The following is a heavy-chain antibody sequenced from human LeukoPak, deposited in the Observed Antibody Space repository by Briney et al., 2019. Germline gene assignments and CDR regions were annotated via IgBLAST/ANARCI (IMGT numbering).Heavy chain of an antibody. CDR2: IGTAGDT. Sequence: SGGSLRLSCAASGFTFSSYDMHWVRQATGKGLEWVSAIGTAGDTYYPDSAKGRFAISRDNSKNTLFLLMNSLRAEDTAVYYCARDGEDDSSGHYKPFDYWGQGTLVTVSS. V-gene: IGHV3-13*01. J-gene: IGHJ4*02. D-gene: IGHD3-22*01. CDR3: ARDGEDDSSGHYKPFDY. CDR1: GFTFSSYD.